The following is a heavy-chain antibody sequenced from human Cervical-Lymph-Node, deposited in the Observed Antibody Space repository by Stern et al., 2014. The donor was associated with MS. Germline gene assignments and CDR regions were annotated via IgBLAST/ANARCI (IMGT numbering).Heavy chain of an antibody. CDR2: TCPICERS. Sequence: QVQLGQPGAEVKKPGSSGKVSCKVSGATFSTNGISWVRQGPGQGLEWMGATCPICERSNYAQRFRGRVTITADESTSTSYMELTSLRSDDTGVYYCAREHHGGNFAAWGQGTLVTVSS. V-gene: IGHV1-69*01. D-gene: IGHD4-23*01. CDR1: GATFSTNG. CDR3: AREHHGGNFAA. J-gene: IGHJ5*02.